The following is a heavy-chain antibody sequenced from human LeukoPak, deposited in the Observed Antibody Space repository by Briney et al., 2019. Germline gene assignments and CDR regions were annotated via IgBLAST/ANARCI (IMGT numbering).Heavy chain of an antibody. CDR2: IFYTGST. CDR3: ARNADVTVASVTFDY. CDR1: GGSISSSSYY. J-gene: IGHJ4*02. Sequence: KPSETLSLTCTVSGGSISSSSYYWGWIRQPPGKGLEWIGSIFYTGSTYYNPSLKSRVTISVDTSKNQFSLKLSSVTAADTAVYYCARNADVTVASVTFDYWGQGTLVTVSS. D-gene: IGHD6-19*01. V-gene: IGHV4-39*01.